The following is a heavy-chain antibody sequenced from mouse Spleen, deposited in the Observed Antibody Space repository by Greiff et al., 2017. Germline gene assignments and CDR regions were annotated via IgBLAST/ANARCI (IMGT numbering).Heavy chain of an antibody. CDR3: ARHGYYDGEDY. D-gene: IGHD2-13*01. CDR2: INSNGGST. J-gene: IGHJ2*01. CDR1: GFTFSSYA. V-gene: IGHV5-6-2*01. Sequence: VQLKESGGGLVKPGGSLKLSCAASGFTFSSYAMSWVRQTPEKRLEWVAAINSNGGSTYYPDTVKDRFTISRDNAKNTLYLQMSSLRSEDTALYYCARHGYYDGEDYWGQGTTLTVSS.